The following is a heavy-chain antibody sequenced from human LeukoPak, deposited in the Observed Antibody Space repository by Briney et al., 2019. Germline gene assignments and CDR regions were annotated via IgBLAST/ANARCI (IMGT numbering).Heavy chain of an antibody. CDR3: AKSFSSSWYWFDP. V-gene: IGHV3-9*01. CDR1: GFTFDDYA. J-gene: IGHJ5*02. D-gene: IGHD6-13*01. Sequence: GGSLRLSCAASGFTFDDYAMHWVRQAPGKGLEWVSGISWNSGSIGYADSVKGRFTISRDNAKSSLYLQMNSLRAEDTALYYCAKSFSSSWYWFDPWGQGTLVTVSS. CDR2: ISWNSGSI.